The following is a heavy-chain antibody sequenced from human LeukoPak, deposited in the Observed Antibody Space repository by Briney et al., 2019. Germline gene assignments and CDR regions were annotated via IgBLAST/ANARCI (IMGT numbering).Heavy chain of an antibody. V-gene: IGHV3-7*01. J-gene: IGHJ4*02. CDR3: SRSLDY. Sequence: PGGSLRLSCVASGFPFSGYWMDWVRQATGKGMEWVANINQDGTNQYYAASVKGRFSISRDNAKNSLYLQLNSLRAEDTGVYYCSRSLDYLGQGALVTVSS. CDR2: INQDGTNQ. CDR1: GFPFSGYW.